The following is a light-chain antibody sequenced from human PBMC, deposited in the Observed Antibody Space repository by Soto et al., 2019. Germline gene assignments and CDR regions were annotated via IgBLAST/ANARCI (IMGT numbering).Light chain of an antibody. V-gene: IGKV3-11*01. Sequence: EIVLTQSPVTLSLSPGERATLSCRASQSVSRYLAWYQQKPGQPPRLLIYDASKRATGVPARFSGSGSGTDFTLTISSLEPEDFAVYFCQQRSDWPLTFGGGTDVEI. J-gene: IGKJ4*01. CDR1: QSVSRY. CDR2: DAS. CDR3: QQRSDWPLT.